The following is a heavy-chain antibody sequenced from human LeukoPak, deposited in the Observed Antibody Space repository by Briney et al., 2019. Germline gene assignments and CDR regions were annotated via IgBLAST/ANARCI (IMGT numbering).Heavy chain of an antibody. CDR1: GGTFSSYA. V-gene: IGHV1-69*04. J-gene: IGHJ4*02. Sequence: SVKVSCKASGGTFSSYAISWVRQAPGQGLEWMGRIIPILGIANYAQKFQGRVTITADKSTSTAYMELSNLRSEVTAVYYCASGGVVVVAAIDYWGQGTLVTVSS. D-gene: IGHD2-15*01. CDR3: ASGGVVVVAAIDY. CDR2: IIPILGIA.